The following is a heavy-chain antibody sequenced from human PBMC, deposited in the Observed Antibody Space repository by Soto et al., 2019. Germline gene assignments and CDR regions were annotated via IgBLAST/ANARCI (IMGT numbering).Heavy chain of an antibody. CDR1: GGTFSSYT. Sequence: QVQLVQSGAEVKKPGSSVKVSCKASGGTFSSYTISWVRQAPGQGLEWMGRIIPILGIANYAQKFQGRVTITADKSTSTAYMELSSLRSEDTAVYSCAMVPQSTRSWYGYFDYWGQGTLVTVSS. CDR3: AMVPQSTRSWYGYFDY. D-gene: IGHD6-13*01. CDR2: IIPILGIA. J-gene: IGHJ4*02. V-gene: IGHV1-69*02.